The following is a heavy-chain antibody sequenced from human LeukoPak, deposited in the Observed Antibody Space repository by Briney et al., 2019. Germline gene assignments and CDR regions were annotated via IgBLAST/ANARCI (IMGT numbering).Heavy chain of an antibody. D-gene: IGHD2-2*01. Sequence: SETLSLTCTVSGGSISSYYWSWIRQPPGKGLEWIGYIYYSGSTNYNPSLKSRVTISVDTSKNQFSLKLSSVTAADTAVYYCARELGYCSSTSCYANWFDPWGQGTLVTVSS. CDR3: ARELGYCSSTSCYANWFDP. V-gene: IGHV4-59*01. CDR2: IYYSGST. J-gene: IGHJ5*02. CDR1: GGSISSYY.